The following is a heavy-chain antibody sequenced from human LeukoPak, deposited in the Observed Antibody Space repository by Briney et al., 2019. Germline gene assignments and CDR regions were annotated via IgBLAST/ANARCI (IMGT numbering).Heavy chain of an antibody. CDR1: GLTFNKAW. CDR3: AKGTGDTAYYFDF. CDR2: IRVSGST. D-gene: IGHD7-27*01. V-gene: IGHV3-23*01. J-gene: IGHJ4*02. Sequence: GGSLRLSCVTSGLTFNKAWMSWVRQAPGKGLEWVSGIRVSGSTYYPDSVTGRFTISRDNSENTLYLQMSGLRAEDTAIYYCAKGTGDTAYYFDFWGQGVLVTVSS.